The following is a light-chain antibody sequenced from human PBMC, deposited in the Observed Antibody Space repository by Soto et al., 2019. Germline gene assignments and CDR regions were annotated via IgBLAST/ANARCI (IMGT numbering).Light chain of an antibody. Sequence: TQMTQSQASLSASVGDRVTVTCGASQSISSYLNWYQQKPGKAPKLLIYAASSLQSGVPSRFSGSGSGTDFTLTISSLQPEDFATYYCQQTYSTPLTFGGGTKVDIK. V-gene: IGKV1-39*01. CDR3: QQTYSTPLT. CDR1: QSISSY. J-gene: IGKJ4*01. CDR2: AAS.